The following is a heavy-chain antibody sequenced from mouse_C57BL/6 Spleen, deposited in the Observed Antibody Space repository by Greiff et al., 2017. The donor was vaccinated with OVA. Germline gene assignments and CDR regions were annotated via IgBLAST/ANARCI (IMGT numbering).Heavy chain of an antibody. CDR3: ARTIDGYPFAY. V-gene: IGHV1-26*01. Sequence: VQLQQSGPELVKPGASVKISCKASGYTFTDYYMNWVKQSHGKSLEWIGDINPNNGGTSYNQKFKGKATLTVDKSSSTAYMELRSLTSEDSAVYYCARTIDGYPFAYWGQGTLVTVSA. D-gene: IGHD2-3*01. CDR1: GYTFTDYY. J-gene: IGHJ3*01. CDR2: INPNNGGT.